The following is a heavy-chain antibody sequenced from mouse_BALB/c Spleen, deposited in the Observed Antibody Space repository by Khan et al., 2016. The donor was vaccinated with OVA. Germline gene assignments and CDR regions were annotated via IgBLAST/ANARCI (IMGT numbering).Heavy chain of an antibody. CDR2: ILPGSDNT. D-gene: IGHD1-1*01. CDR3: ARGYGSSYNLDS. CDR1: GYTFISYW. J-gene: IGHJ2*01. Sequence: QVQLQQSGAELMKPGASVKISCKATGYTFISYWIEWIKQRPGHGPEWIGDILPGSDNTYYNENFKGKATFTADTSSNTTYMQLSSLTSEDAAGYYCARGYGSSYNLDSWGQGNTLAVSS. V-gene: IGHV1-9*01.